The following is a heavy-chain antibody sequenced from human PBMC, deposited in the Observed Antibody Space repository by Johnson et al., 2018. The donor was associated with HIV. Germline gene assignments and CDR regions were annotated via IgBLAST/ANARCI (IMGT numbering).Heavy chain of an antibody. J-gene: IGHJ3*02. CDR2: ISGSGGST. Sequence: VQLVESGGGLVQPGGSLRLSCAASGFTFSSYAMSWVRQAPGKGLEWVSAISGSGGSTYYADSVKGRFTISRDNSKNTLYLQMNSLRAEDTAVYYCAKEVYCSSTSCYENAFDIWGQGTMVTVSS. CDR3: AKEVYCSSTSCYENAFDI. V-gene: IGHV3-23*04. CDR1: GFTFSSYA. D-gene: IGHD2-2*01.